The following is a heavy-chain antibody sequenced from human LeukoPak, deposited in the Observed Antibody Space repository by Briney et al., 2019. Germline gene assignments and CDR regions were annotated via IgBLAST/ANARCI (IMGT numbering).Heavy chain of an antibody. CDR3: ARDLSTSSVGDTFDY. J-gene: IGHJ4*02. V-gene: IGHV3-23*01. D-gene: IGHD1-26*01. CDR1: GFTFSSYA. Sequence: GGSPRLSCAASGFTFSSYAMSWVRQAPGKGLEWVSAISGSGGSTYYADSVKGRFTISSDDAKNSLYLQMNSLRAEDTSLYSCARDLSTSSVGDTFDYWGQGTMVTVSS. CDR2: ISGSGGST.